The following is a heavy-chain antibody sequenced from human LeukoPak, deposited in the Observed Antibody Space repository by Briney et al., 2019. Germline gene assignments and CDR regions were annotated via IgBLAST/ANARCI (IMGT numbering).Heavy chain of an antibody. CDR1: GGSFSRYY. Sequence: SETLSLTCAVYGGSFSRYYWSWIRQSPGKGLEWIAEIDHRGDTNYNPSVRSRVTISVDTSKNQFSLKVRSLSAADTAVYYCARGATISETGYFDFWGQGTLVTVSS. D-gene: IGHD5-24*01. CDR3: ARGATISETGYFDF. CDR2: IDHRGDT. V-gene: IGHV4-34*01. J-gene: IGHJ4*03.